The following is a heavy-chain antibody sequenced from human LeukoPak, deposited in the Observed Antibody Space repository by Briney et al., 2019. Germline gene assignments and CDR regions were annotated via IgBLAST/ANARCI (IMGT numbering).Heavy chain of an antibody. Sequence: GGSLRLSCAASGFTFDDYAMHWVRQAPGKGLEWVSLISWDGGSTYCADSVKGRFTISRDNSKNSLYLQMNSLRAEDTALYYCAKHDYGGNSKASFDYWGQGTLVTVSS. J-gene: IGHJ4*02. V-gene: IGHV3-43D*03. CDR1: GFTFDDYA. CDR3: AKHDYGGNSKASFDY. CDR2: ISWDGGST. D-gene: IGHD4-23*01.